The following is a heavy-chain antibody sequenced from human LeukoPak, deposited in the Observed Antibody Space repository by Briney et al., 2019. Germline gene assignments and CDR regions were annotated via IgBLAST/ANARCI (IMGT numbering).Heavy chain of an antibody. CDR2: IRSKAYGGTT. V-gene: IGHV3-49*03. CDR3: ARGCSSTSCYTSSNY. Sequence: PGGSLRLSCTASGFTFGDYAMSWFRQAPGKGLEWVGFIRSKAYGGTTEYAASVKGRFTISRDDSKSIAYLQMNSLRTEDTAVYYCARGCSSTSCYTSSNYWGQGTLVTVSS. CDR1: GFTFGDYA. D-gene: IGHD2-2*02. J-gene: IGHJ4*02.